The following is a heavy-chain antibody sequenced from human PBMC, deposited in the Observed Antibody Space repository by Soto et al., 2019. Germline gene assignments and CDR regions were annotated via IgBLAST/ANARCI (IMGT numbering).Heavy chain of an antibody. CDR3: ARANYDFWSGYSYGMDV. CDR1: GGSFSGYY. V-gene: IGHV4-34*01. J-gene: IGHJ6*01. CDR2: INHSGST. Sequence: PSETLSLTCAVYGGSFSGYYCSWIRQPPGKGLQSLGEINHSGSTNYNPSLKSRVTISVDTSKNQLSLKLSSVTAADTAVYYCARANYDFWSGYSYGMDVLGQLTTVALCS. D-gene: IGHD3-3*01.